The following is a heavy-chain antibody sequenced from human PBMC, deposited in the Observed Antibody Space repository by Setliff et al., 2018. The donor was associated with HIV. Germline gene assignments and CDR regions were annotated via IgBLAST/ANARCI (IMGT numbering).Heavy chain of an antibody. V-gene: IGHV4-34*01. CDR2: INHSGST. D-gene: IGHD5-12*01. CDR1: GGSFSGYY. J-gene: IGHJ4*02. CDR3: ARDPRWLQLTERRFDY. Sequence: SETLSLTCAVYGGSFSGYYWSWIRQPPGKGLEWIGEINHSGSTNYNPSLKSRVTISVDTSKNQFSLKLSSVTAADTAVYYCARDPRWLQLTERRFDYWGQGTLVTVSS.